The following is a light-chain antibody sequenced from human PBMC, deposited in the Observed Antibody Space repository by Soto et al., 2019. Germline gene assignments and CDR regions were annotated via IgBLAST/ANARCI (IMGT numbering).Light chain of an antibody. Sequence: DIQLTQSPSFLSASVGDTVTITCRASQALSNYLAWYQQKPGKAPDLLIYSASTLQSGVPSRFSGSGSETESSLTIRALQPEDFATYYGKQLSRYTITFGCGTKV. CDR1: QALSNY. CDR3: KQLSRYTIT. V-gene: IGKV1-9*01. J-gene: IGKJ4*01. CDR2: SAS.